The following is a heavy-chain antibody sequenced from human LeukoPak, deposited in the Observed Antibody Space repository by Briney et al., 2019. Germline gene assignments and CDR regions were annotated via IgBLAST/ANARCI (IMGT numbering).Heavy chain of an antibody. V-gene: IGHV4-39*01. D-gene: IGHD3-10*01. Sequence: SETLSLTCTVSGGSISSSIYYWGWIRQPPGKGLEWIGSIYYSGSTYYNPSLKSRVTISVDTSKNQFSLKLSSVTAADTAVYYCAKKGGSGSGSYADYWGQGTLVTVSS. J-gene: IGHJ4*02. CDR3: AKKGGSGSGSYADY. CDR2: IYYSGST. CDR1: GGSISSSIYY.